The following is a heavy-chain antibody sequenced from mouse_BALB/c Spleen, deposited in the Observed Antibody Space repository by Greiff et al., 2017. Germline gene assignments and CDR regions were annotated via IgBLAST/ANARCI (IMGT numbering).Heavy chain of an antibody. CDR1: GFTFSSFG. Sequence: EVHLVESGGGLVQPGGSRKLSCAASGFTFSSFGMHWVRQAPEKGLEWVAYISSGSSTIYYADTVKGRFTISRDNPKNTLFLQMTSLRSEDTAMYYCARSGYDYDGGYAMDYWGQGTSVTVSS. CDR3: ARSGYDYDGGYAMDY. D-gene: IGHD2-4*01. J-gene: IGHJ4*01. CDR2: ISSGSSTI. V-gene: IGHV5-17*02.